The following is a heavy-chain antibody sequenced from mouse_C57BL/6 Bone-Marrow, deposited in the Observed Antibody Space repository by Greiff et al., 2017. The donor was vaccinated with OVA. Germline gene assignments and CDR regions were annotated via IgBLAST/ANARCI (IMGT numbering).Heavy chain of an antibody. CDR1: GYTFTRYW. V-gene: IGHV1-59*01. Sequence: QVQLQQPGAELVRPGTSVKLSCKASGYTFTRYWMHWVKQRPGQGLEWIGVIDPSDSYTNYNQKFKGKATLTVDTSSSTAYMQLSSLTSEDSAVYYCASGNFYAMDYWGQGTSVTVSS. CDR3: ASGNFYAMDY. CDR2: IDPSDSYT. J-gene: IGHJ4*01. D-gene: IGHD2-1*01.